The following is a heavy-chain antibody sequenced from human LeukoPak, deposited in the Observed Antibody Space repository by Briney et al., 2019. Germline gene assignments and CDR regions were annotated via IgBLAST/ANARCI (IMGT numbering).Heavy chain of an antibody. J-gene: IGHJ4*02. CDR1: GGSISNYY. Sequence: SETLSLTCTVSGGSISNYYWSWIRQPPGKGLEWIGYIYYSGSTNYNPSLKSRVTISVDTSKNQFSLKLSSVTAADTAIYYCASQGYGDYPDYWGQGTLVTVSS. D-gene: IGHD4-17*01. CDR3: ASQGYGDYPDY. CDR2: IYYSGST. V-gene: IGHV4-59*01.